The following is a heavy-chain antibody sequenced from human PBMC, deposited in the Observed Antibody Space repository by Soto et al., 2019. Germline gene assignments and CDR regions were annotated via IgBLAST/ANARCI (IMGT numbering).Heavy chain of an antibody. CDR3: ARGELDGYNFGY. J-gene: IGHJ4*02. CDR2: INHSGST. Sequence: PSETLSLTCAVYGGSFSGYYWSWIRQPPGKGLEWIGEINHSGSTNYNPSLKSRVTISVDTSKNQFSLKLSSVTAADTAVYYCARGELDGYNFGYWGQGTLVTVSS. CDR1: GGSFSGYY. V-gene: IGHV4-34*01. D-gene: IGHD5-12*01.